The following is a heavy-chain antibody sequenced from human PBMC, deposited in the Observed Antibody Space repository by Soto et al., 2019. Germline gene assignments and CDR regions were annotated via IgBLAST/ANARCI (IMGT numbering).Heavy chain of an antibody. V-gene: IGHV1-2*04. J-gene: IGHJ6*02. Sequence: QVLLVQSGAEVKKPGASVKVSCKASGYTFTDYYIHWVRQAPGQGLEWMGWIDGDSGDTKYAQKLQDWVTMTRDTSINTAYMEMSRLTSDDTAVYYCARTPNNGRAGVYGMDVWCQGTTVTVSS. CDR2: IDGDSGDT. CDR3: ARTPNNGRAGVYGMDV. D-gene: IGHD2-8*01. CDR1: GYTFTDYY.